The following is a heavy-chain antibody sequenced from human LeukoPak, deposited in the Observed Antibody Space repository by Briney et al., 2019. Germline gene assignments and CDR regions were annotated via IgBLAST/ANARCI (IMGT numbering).Heavy chain of an antibody. V-gene: IGHV3-21*01. D-gene: IGHD5/OR15-5a*01. Sequence: GSLRLSCAASGFTFSVYSMNWVRQPPGKGLEWVSSLSSSSNYTYYADSVKGRFTISRDNSKNTLNLQMDSLRADDTAVYYCGKGPGYSVYDNLPHHWGQGTLVTVSS. CDR2: LSSSSNYT. J-gene: IGHJ5*02. CDR3: GKGPGYSVYDNLPHH. CDR1: GFTFSVYS.